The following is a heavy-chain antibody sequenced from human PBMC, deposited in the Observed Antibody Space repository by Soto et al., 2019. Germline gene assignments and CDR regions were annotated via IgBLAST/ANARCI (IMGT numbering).Heavy chain of an antibody. Sequence: VASLKVSCKASGYTFTDYYVHWVRQAPGQGLEWMGWISAYNGNTNYAQKLQCRVTITTDTSTSTAYMELRSLRSDDTAVYYCARGRKAAAKYGMDVWGQGTTVTVSS. CDR2: ISAYNGNT. V-gene: IGHV1-18*04. CDR1: GYTFTDYY. CDR3: ARGRKAAAKYGMDV. D-gene: IGHD6-25*01. J-gene: IGHJ6*02.